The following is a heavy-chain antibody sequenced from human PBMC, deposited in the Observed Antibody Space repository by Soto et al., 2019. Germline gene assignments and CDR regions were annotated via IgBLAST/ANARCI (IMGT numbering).Heavy chain of an antibody. V-gene: IGHV3-21*01. D-gene: IGHD4-17*01. CDR3: ARSDYGDYEVFGWFDP. Sequence: VQLVESGGGLVKPGGSLRLSCAASGFTFSSYSMNWVRQAPGKGLEWVSSISSSSSYIYYADSVKGRFTISRDNAKNSLYLQMNSLRAEDTAVYYCARSDYGDYEVFGWFDPWGQGTLVTVSS. CDR1: GFTFSSYS. J-gene: IGHJ5*02. CDR2: ISSSSSYI.